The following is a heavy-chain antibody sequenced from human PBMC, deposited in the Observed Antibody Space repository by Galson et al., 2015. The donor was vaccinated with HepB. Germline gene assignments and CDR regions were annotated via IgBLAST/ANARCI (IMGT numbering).Heavy chain of an antibody. CDR1: GFTVSTNY. V-gene: IGHV3-53*01. CDR2: IYIGGNT. J-gene: IGHJ6*02. CDR3: ARGEITWSSYYTDYYYGMDV. D-gene: IGHD3-3*01. Sequence: SLRLSCAASGFTVSTNYMSWVRQAPGKGLEWVSVIYIGGNTDYADSVKGRFTISRDNSKNTLYLQMNNLRAEDTAVYYCARGEITWSSYYTDYYYGMDVWGQGTTVTVSS.